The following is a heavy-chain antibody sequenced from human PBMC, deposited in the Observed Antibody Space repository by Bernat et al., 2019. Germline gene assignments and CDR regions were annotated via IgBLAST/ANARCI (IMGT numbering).Heavy chain of an antibody. CDR2: IKSKTDGGTT. J-gene: IGHJ4*02. D-gene: IGHD4/OR15-4a*01. CDR3: PADQIGSNPSRFDY. Sequence: EVQLVESGGGLVKPGGSLRLSCAASGFTFSNAWMNWVRPAPGKGLEWVGRIKSKTDGGTTVYAAPVKGRFTISSDGSENTLYLQMNSLKTEDTAMYYCPADQIGSNPSRFDYWGQGTLVTVSS. V-gene: IGHV3-15*07. CDR1: GFTFSNAW.